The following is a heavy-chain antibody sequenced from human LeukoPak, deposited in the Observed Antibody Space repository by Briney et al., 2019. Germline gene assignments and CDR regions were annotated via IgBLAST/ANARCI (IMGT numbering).Heavy chain of an antibody. CDR1: GFTFSSYG. J-gene: IGHJ4*02. D-gene: IGHD5-18*01. V-gene: IGHV3-33*01. CDR3: ARESALAAFAF. Sequence: PGGSLRLSCAASGFTFSSYGMHWVRQVPGKGLEWVAFIWNDGTNKYYRDSVRGRFTITRDNSKNTLYLQMNSLRADDTALYYCARESALAAFAFWGQGTLVTVSS. CDR2: IWNDGTNK.